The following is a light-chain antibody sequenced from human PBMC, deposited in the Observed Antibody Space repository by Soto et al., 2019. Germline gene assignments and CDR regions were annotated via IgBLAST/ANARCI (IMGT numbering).Light chain of an antibody. Sequence: QSALTQPASVSGSPGQSITISCTGNSSDVGGYNYVSWYQQHPGKAPKLMIYDVSDRPSGVSNRFSGSKSGNTASLTISRIQAEDEADYYCSSYTGSSTLVVFGGGTKVTVL. J-gene: IGLJ2*01. V-gene: IGLV2-14*01. CDR2: DVS. CDR1: SSDVGGYNY. CDR3: SSYTGSSTLVV.